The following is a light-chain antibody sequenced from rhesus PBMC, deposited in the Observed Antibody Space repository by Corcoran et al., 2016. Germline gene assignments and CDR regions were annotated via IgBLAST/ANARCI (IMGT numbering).Light chain of an antibody. Sequence: DIVMTQTPLSLPITPGEPASISCRSSQSLLHSNGNTYLHWYLQKPGQSPQLLIYGGSNRASGVPDRFRGSGSGTDLTLKISKVEAEDVGVYYCVQAIAFPLTFGEGTKVEIK. V-gene: IGKV2-72*01. CDR1: QSLLHSNGNTY. CDR3: VQAIAFPLT. CDR2: GGS. J-gene: IGKJ4*01.